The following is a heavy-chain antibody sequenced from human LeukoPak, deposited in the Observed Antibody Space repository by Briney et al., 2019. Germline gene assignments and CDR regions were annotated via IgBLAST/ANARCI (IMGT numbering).Heavy chain of an antibody. Sequence: SETLFLTCAVSGYSIGSAYFWGWIRQPPGQGLEWIGTIYHTGITQYNPSPESRVSISLDTSKNRFSLKLSSVTAADTAVYYCARHIYGEIDYWGQGTLVTVSS. CDR1: GYSIGSAYF. CDR2: IYHTGIT. J-gene: IGHJ4*02. CDR3: ARHIYGEIDY. V-gene: IGHV4-38-2*01. D-gene: IGHD4/OR15-4a*01.